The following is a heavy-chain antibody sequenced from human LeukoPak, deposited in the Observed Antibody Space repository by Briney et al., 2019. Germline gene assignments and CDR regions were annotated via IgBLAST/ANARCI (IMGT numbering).Heavy chain of an antibody. CDR1: GYSFSSYW. V-gene: IGHV5-51*01. CDR2: IYPRDSRT. J-gene: IGHJ4*02. Sequence: GESLKISCKGSGYSFSSYWIAWVRQMPGKGLEWMGVIYPRDSRTTYSPSFQDQVTISADKSISTAYLHWTSLNASDTAMYYCARHLSDITSSPNYWGPGTLVTVSS. D-gene: IGHD2-2*01. CDR3: ARHLSDITSSPNY.